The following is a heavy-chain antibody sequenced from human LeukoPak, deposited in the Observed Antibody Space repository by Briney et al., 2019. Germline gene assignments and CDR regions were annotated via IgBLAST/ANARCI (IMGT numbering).Heavy chain of an antibody. J-gene: IGHJ6*03. CDR3: ARGRITMVRGVIRAYYYMDV. CDR2: INHSGST. CDR1: GGSFSGYY. Sequence: KPSETLSLTCAVCGGSFSGYYWSWIRQPPGKGLEWIGEINHSGSTNYNPSLKSRVTISVDTSKNQFSLKLSSVTAADTAVYYCARGRITMVRGVIRAYYYMDVWGKGTTVTVSS. D-gene: IGHD3-10*01. V-gene: IGHV4-34*01.